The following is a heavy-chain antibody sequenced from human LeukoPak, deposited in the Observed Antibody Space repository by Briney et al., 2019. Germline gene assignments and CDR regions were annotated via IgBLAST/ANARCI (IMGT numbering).Heavy chain of an antibody. D-gene: IGHD3-10*01. Sequence: GGSLRLSCAASGFTFSTHALTWVRQAPGKGLEWVSAIGSAGVTFYADSVKGRFTISRDNSKNTLYLQMNSLRAEDTALYYCAKHLSGSKCFDCWGQGTLVTVSS. CDR2: IGSAGVT. CDR1: GFTFSTHA. J-gene: IGHJ4*02. V-gene: IGHV3-23*01. CDR3: AKHLSGSKCFDC.